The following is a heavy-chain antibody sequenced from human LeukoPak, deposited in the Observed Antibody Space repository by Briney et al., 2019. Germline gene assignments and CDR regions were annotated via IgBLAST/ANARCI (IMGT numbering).Heavy chain of an antibody. Sequence: GGSLRLSCAASGFTFSSYSMNWVRQAPGKELEWVSSISSSSSYIYYADSVKGRFTISGDNAKNSLYLQMNSLRAEDTAVYYCARDFFGDYPSEFFDYWGQGTLVTVSS. V-gene: IGHV3-21*01. D-gene: IGHD4-17*01. CDR3: ARDFFGDYPSEFFDY. J-gene: IGHJ4*02. CDR1: GFTFSSYS. CDR2: ISSSSSYI.